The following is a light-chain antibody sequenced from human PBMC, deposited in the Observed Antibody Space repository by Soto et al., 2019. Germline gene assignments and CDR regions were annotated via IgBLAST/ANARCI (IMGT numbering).Light chain of an antibody. V-gene: IGKV1-5*03. Sequence: DIQMTQSPSTLSASVGDRVTITCRASQSISSWLAWYQQKPGKAPKLLIYKASSLESGVPSRFSGSGSGTEFTLTISSLQPDDFATYYCQQYNSCPLGFGGGTKVEIK. CDR2: KAS. CDR1: QSISSW. J-gene: IGKJ4*01. CDR3: QQYNSCPLG.